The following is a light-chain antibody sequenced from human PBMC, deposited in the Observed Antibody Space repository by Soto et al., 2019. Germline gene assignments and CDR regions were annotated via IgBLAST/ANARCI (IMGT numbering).Light chain of an antibody. CDR1: QSISSY. CDR2: AAS. Sequence: DIQMTQSPSSLSASVGDRVTITCRASQSISSYLNWYQQKPGKAPKLLIYAASSLQSGVPSRFSGSGSGTDFTLTISSLQPEDFATYYCQRSYSTPAITFGQGTRLEI. V-gene: IGKV1-39*01. J-gene: IGKJ5*01. CDR3: QRSYSTPAIT.